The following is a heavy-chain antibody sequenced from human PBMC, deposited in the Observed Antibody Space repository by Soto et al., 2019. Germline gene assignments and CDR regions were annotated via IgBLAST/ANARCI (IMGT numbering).Heavy chain of an antibody. CDR3: ARVLVGTRGIIYYFDY. CDR2: MNPNSGNT. V-gene: IGHV1-8*01. CDR1: GYTFTSYD. D-gene: IGHD3-10*01. J-gene: IGHJ4*02. Sequence: ASVKVSCKASGYTFTSYDINWVRQATGQGLEWMGWMNPNSGNTGYAQKFQGRVTMTRNTSISTAYMELSSLRSEDTAVYYCARVLVGTRGIIYYFDYWGQGTLVTVSS.